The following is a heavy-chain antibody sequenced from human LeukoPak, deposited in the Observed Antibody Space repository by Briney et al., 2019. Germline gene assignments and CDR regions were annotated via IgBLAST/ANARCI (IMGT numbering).Heavy chain of an antibody. CDR2: IYYSGST. Sequence: ASETLSLTCTVSGGSISSGDYYWSWIRQPPGKGLEWIGYIYYSGSTYYNPSLKSRVTISVDTSKNQFSLKLSSVTAADTAVYYCARDRFLGWFDPWGQGTLVTVSS. D-gene: IGHD3-3*01. CDR3: ARDRFLGWFDP. V-gene: IGHV4-30-4*01. CDR1: GGSISSGDYY. J-gene: IGHJ5*02.